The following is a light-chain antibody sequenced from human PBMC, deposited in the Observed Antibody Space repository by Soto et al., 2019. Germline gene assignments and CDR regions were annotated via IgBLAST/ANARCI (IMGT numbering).Light chain of an antibody. Sequence: QSALTQPASVSGSPGQSITISCTGTSSDVGGYNYVSWYQQHPGKAPKLMIYDVSNRPSGVSNRFSGSKSGNTASLTISGLQAEDEADYYSSSYTISSPHVVFGGGTKLTV. V-gene: IGLV2-14*01. CDR3: SSYTISSPHVV. CDR1: SSDVGGYNY. CDR2: DVS. J-gene: IGLJ2*01.